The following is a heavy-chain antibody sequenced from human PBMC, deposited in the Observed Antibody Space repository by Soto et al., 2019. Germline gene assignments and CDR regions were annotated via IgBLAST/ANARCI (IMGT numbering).Heavy chain of an antibody. Sequence: GASVKVSCKASGGTFSSYAISWVRQAPGQGLEWMGGIIPIFGTANYAQKFQGRVTITADESTSTAYMELSGLRSEDTAVYYCARGPRYCSSTSCYIIDYWGQGTLVTAPQ. CDR2: IIPIFGTA. D-gene: IGHD2-2*01. J-gene: IGHJ4*02. V-gene: IGHV1-69*13. CDR3: ARGPRYCSSTSCYIIDY. CDR1: GGTFSSYA.